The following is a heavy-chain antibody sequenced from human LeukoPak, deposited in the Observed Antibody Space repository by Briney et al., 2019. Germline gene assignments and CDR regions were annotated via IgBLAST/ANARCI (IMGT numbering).Heavy chain of an antibody. V-gene: IGHV1-2*02. J-gene: IGHJ6*03. CDR3: ARVKRGYSLYYMDV. CDR1: GYTFTGYY. Sequence: ASVKVSCKASGYTFTGYYMHWVRQAPGQGLEWMGWINPNSGGTNYAQKFQGRVTMTRDTSISTAYMELSRLRSDDTAVYYCARVKRGYSLYYMDVWGKGTTVTVSS. D-gene: IGHD5-18*01. CDR2: INPNSGGT.